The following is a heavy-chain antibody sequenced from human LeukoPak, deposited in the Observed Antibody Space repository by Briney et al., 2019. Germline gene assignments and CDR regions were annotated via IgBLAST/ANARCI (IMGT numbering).Heavy chain of an antibody. CDR2: TYPGDSNT. J-gene: IGHJ5*02. CDR1: GYSFTNNW. Sequence: GESLKISCKGSGYSFTNNWIGWVRQMPGKGLEWMGITYPGDSNTRYSPSFQGQVTISADKSISSAYLQRSSLKASGTAMYYCVRSPACSSGTCYPNWFDPWGQGTLVTVSS. CDR3: VRSPACSSGTCYPNWFDP. D-gene: IGHD2-15*01. V-gene: IGHV5-51*01.